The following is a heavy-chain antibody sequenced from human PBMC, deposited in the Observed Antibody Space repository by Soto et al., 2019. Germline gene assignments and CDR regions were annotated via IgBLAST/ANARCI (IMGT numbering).Heavy chain of an antibody. CDR2: FDPEDGET. J-gene: IGHJ4*02. CDR1: GYTLTELS. CDR3: ATDGRGVVGATPVGFDY. V-gene: IGHV1-24*01. Sequence: QVQLVQSGAEVKKPGASVKVSCKVSGYTLTELSMHWVRQAPGKGLEWMRGFDPEDGETIYAQKFQGRVTMTEDTSTDTAYMELSSLRSEDTAVYYCATDGRGVVGATPVGFDYWGQGTLVTVSS. D-gene: IGHD1-26*01.